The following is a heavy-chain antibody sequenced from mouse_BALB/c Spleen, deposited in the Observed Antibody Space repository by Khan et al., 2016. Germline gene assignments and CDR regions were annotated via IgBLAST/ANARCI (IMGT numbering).Heavy chain of an antibody. CDR1: DYTFSSYW. V-gene: IGHV1-9*01. Sequence: QGQLQQSGAELMKPGASVQMSCKTTDYTFSSYWIEWVKQRPGHGLEWIGEISPGGGTTHYNERFKARATFTVDTSSNTAYMQLRSLTSEDSAVYYCARGAYWGQGTLITVSA. CDR3: ARGAY. J-gene: IGHJ3*01. CDR2: ISPGGGTT.